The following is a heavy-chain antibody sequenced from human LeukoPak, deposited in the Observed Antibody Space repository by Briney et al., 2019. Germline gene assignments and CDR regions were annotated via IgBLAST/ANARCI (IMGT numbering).Heavy chain of an antibody. Sequence: SVKVSCKASGGTFSSYAISWVRQAPGQGLEWMGRIIPILGIANYAQKFQGRVTITADKSTSTAYMELSSLRSEDTAVYYCATGAVLGYYYYGMDVWGQGTTVTVSS. CDR2: IIPILGIA. V-gene: IGHV1-69*04. CDR1: GGTFSSYA. J-gene: IGHJ6*02. D-gene: IGHD1-1*01. CDR3: ATGAVLGYYYYGMDV.